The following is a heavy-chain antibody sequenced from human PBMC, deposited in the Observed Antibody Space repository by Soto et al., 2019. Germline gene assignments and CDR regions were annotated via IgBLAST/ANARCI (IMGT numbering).Heavy chain of an antibody. CDR1: GGSLSGYY. Sequence: QVQLQQWGAGLLKPSETLSLNCAVTGGSLSGYYWSWIRQPPGKGLEWIGEVKDGGHTNYSPSLRDRVTRSSDAPNHHSSLRLNSLTAADTGVYYCARGQEGVVATHWDQGSLVTVSS. J-gene: IGHJ4*02. CDR3: ARGQEGVVATH. D-gene: IGHD5-12*01. V-gene: IGHV4-34*01. CDR2: VKDGGHT.